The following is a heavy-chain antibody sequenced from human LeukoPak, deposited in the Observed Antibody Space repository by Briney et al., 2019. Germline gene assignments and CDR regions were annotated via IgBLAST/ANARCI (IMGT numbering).Heavy chain of an antibody. J-gene: IGHJ4*02. CDR3: AVGEYYDSSGYLSY. Sequence: SETLSLTCTVSGGSISSGSYYWSWIRQPAGKGLEWIGRIYTSGSTNYNPSLKSRVTISVDTSKNQFSLKLGSVTAADTAVYYCAVGEYYDSSGYLSYWGQGTLVTVSS. CDR2: IYTSGST. CDR1: GGSISSGSYY. D-gene: IGHD3-22*01. V-gene: IGHV4-61*02.